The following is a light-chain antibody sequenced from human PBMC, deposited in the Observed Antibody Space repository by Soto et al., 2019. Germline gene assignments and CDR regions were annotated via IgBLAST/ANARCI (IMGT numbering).Light chain of an antibody. J-gene: IGKJ1*01. Sequence: DIQMTHSPSTLSAAVVDRVTITFRASQSISSWLAWYQQKPGIAPKLLIYDASSLESGVPSRFSVSGSGTEFTLTISSLQPDDFATYYCQQYNSYSLTFGQGTKVDIK. V-gene: IGKV1-5*01. CDR2: DAS. CDR3: QQYNSYSLT. CDR1: QSISSW.